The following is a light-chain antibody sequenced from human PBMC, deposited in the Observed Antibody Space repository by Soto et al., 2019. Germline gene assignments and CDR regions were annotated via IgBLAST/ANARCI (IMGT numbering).Light chain of an antibody. V-gene: IGKV1-8*01. CDR3: QQYYSYLST. J-gene: IGKJ1*01. CDR1: QGISSY. CDR2: AAS. Sequence: AIRMTQSPSSLSASTGDRVTITCRASQGISSYLAWYQQKPGKAPKLLIYAASTLQSGVPSRFSGSGSGTDFTLPISCLQSEDFATYYCQQYYSYLSTFGQGTKVEIK.